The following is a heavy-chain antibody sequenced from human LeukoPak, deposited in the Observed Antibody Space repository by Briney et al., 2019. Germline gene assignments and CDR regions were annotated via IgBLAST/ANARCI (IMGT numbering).Heavy chain of an antibody. V-gene: IGHV4-39*01. Sequence: SETLSLTCAVSGDSISTSNSYWGWIRRPPGKGLEWVGSIYYSGNTYYNPSLKSRVTISVDTSKNQFSLKLTSVTAADTAVYYCAKIGGNVVYWGQGTLVTVSS. D-gene: IGHD4-23*01. CDR3: AKIGGNVVY. CDR1: GDSISTSNSY. CDR2: IYYSGNT. J-gene: IGHJ4*02.